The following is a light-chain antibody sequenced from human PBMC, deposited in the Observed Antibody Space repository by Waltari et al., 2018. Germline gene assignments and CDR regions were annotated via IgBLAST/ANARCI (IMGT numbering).Light chain of an antibody. CDR2: WAS. CDR3: HQYYTTPWT. J-gene: IGKJ1*01. CDR1: QSVLYSSNNKNY. Sequence: DIVMTQSPDSLAVSLGERATINGKSSQSVLYSSNNKNYLAWYQQKPGQPPKLLIYWASTRESGVADRFSGSGSGTDFTLTISSLQAEDVAVYYCHQYYTTPWTFGQGTMVEIK. V-gene: IGKV4-1*01.